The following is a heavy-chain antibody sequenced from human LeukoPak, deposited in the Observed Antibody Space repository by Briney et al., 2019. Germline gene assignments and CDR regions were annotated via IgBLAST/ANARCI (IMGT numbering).Heavy chain of an antibody. CDR1: GGSISSYY. D-gene: IGHD1-26*01. Sequence: SETLSLTCTVSGGSISSYYWSWIRQPPGKGLEWIGYIYYSGSTNYNPSLKSRVTISVDTSKNQFSLKLSSVTAADTAVYYCARDWVLVGDTTYYYYGMDVWGQGTTVTVSS. CDR3: ARDWVLVGDTTYYYYGMDV. J-gene: IGHJ6*02. CDR2: IYYSGST. V-gene: IGHV4-59*01.